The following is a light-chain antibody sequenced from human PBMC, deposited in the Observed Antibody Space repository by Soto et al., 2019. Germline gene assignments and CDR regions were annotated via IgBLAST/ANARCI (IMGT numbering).Light chain of an antibody. CDR1: SSGVGGYNY. CDR3: SSYTSSSPPYV. CDR2: DVS. Sequence: QSVLTQPASVSGSPGQSITISCTGTSSGVGGYNYVSWYQQHPGKAPKLMIYDVSNRPSGVSNRFSGSKSGNTASLTISGLQAEDEADYHCSSYTSSSPPYVFGTGSKVT. V-gene: IGLV2-14*01. J-gene: IGLJ1*01.